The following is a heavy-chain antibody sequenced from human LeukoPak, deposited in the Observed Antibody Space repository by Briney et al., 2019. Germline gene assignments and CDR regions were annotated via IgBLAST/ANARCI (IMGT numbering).Heavy chain of an antibody. J-gene: IGHJ4*02. V-gene: IGHV3-30-3*01. CDR2: ISYDGSNK. CDR1: GFTFSSYA. Sequence: HPGRSLRLSCAASGFTFSSYAMHWVRQAPGKGLEWVAVISYDGSNKYYADSVKGRFTISRDNSKNTLYLQMNSLRAEDTAVYYCARDPGYSSSLGLDYWGQGTLVTVSS. CDR3: ARDPGYSSSLGLDY. D-gene: IGHD6-13*01.